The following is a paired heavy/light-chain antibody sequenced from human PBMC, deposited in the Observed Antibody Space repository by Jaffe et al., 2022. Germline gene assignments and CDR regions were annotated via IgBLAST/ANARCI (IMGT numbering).Light chain of an antibody. CDR3: QQYNNWPPWA. J-gene: IGKJ1*01. Sequence: EIVMTQSPATLSVSPGERATLSCRASQSVSSNLAWYQQKPGQAPRLLIYGASTRATGIPARFSGSGSGTEFTLTISSLQSEDFAVYYCQQYNNWPPWAFGQGTKVEIK. CDR2: GAS. V-gene: IGKV3-15*01. CDR1: QSVSSN.
Heavy chain of an antibody. CDR2: ISGSGGST. J-gene: IGHJ4*02. CDR1: GFTFSSYA. D-gene: IGHD3-16*02. V-gene: IGHV3-23*01. CDR3: AKGSPIITNPVFYDYIWGSYQPFDY. Sequence: EVQLLESGGGLVQPGGSLRLSCAASGFTFSSYAMSWVRQAPGKGLEWVSAISGSGGSTYYADSVKGRFTISRDNSKNTLYLQMNSLRAEDTAVYYCAKGSPIITNPVFYDYIWGSYQPFDYWGQGTLVTVSS.